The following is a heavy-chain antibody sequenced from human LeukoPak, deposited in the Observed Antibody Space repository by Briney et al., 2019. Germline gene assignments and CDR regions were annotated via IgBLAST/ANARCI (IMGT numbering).Heavy chain of an antibody. V-gene: IGHV4-39*01. Sequence: PSETLSLTCTVSGGSISSSSYYWGWIRQPPGKGLEWIGSIYYSGSTYYNPSLKSRVTISVDTSKNQFSLKLSSVTAADTAVYYCASGRSGSYYEGRFDYWGQGTLVTVSS. CDR3: ASGRSGSYYEGRFDY. CDR1: GGSISSSSYY. D-gene: IGHD1-26*01. CDR2: IYYSGST. J-gene: IGHJ4*02.